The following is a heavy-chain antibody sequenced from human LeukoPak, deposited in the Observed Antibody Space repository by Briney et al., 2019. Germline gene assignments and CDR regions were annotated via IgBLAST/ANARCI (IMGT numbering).Heavy chain of an antibody. D-gene: IGHD3-10*01. J-gene: IGHJ5*02. CDR2: IYYSGST. CDR3: VRGRAWFDP. V-gene: IGHV4-59*01. Sequence: SETLSLTCTVSGGSISRYYWSWIRQPPGKGLEWIGYIYYSGSTNYNPPLKSRVTISVDTSKNQFSLRLNSVTAADTAVYYCVRGRAWFDPWGQGTLVTVSS. CDR1: GGSISRYY.